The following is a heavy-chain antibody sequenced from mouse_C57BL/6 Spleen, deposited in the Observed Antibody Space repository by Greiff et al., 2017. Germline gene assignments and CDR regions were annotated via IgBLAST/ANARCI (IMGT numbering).Heavy chain of an antibody. CDR2: INPSTGGT. CDR1: GYSFTGYY. D-gene: IGHD3-2*02. V-gene: IGHV1-42*01. CDR3: ARKGGSGYLDY. J-gene: IGHJ2*01. Sequence: VQLQQSGPELVKPGASVKISCKASGYSFTGYYMNWVKQSPEQSLEWIGEINPSTGGTTYNQKFKAKATLTVDKSSSTAYMQLKSLTSEDAAVYYCARKGGSGYLDYWGQGTTLTVSS.